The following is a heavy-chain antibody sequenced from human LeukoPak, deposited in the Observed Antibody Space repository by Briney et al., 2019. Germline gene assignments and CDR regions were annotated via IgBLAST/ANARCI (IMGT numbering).Heavy chain of an antibody. CDR1: GFTFSSYW. CDR3: VKSGGPERRARFDY. V-gene: IGHV3-7*01. J-gene: IGHJ4*02. Sequence: GGSLRLSCAASGFTFSSYWMSWVRQAPGKGLEWVANIKQDGSETYYVDSVKGRFTISRDNAKISLYLQLNSLRAEDAGVYYCVKSGGPERRARFDYWGQGTLVTVSS. D-gene: IGHD1-1*01. CDR2: IKQDGSET.